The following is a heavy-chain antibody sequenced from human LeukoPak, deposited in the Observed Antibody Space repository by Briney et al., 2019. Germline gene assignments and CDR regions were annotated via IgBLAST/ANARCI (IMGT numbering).Heavy chain of an antibody. CDR1: GFTFSSYA. V-gene: IGHV3-30-3*01. CDR2: ISYDGSNK. CDR3: ARAFDTSWDYYYMDV. D-gene: IGHD2-2*01. Sequence: PGGSLRLPCAASGFTFSSYAMHWVRQAPGKGLEWVAVISYDGSNKYYADSVKGRFTISRDNSKNTLYLQMNSLRAEDTAVYYCARAFDTSWDYYYMDVWGKGTTVTVSS. J-gene: IGHJ6*03.